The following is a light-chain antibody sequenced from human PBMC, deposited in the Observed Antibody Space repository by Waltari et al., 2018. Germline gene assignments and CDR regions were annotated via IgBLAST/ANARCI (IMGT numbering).Light chain of an antibody. CDR3: QVWDGSNDNWV. V-gene: IGLV3-21*02. CDR2: DES. J-gene: IGLJ3*02. Sequence: NVLTQPPSLSVAPGQTARITWEGKHHATTTVHWYQQMPGQAPVLVVHDESDRPSGIPERLSGSSSGNTATLTIRGVEAGDEADYYCQVWDGSNDNWVFGGGTKLTVL. CDR1: HHATTT.